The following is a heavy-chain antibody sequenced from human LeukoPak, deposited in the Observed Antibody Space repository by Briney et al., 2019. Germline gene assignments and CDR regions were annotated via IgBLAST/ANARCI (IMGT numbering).Heavy chain of an antibody. CDR2: IYYSGST. CDR1: GGSISSSSYY. V-gene: IGHV4-39*01. J-gene: IGHJ6*03. Sequence: SETLSLTCTVSGGSISSSSYYWGWIRQPPGKGLEWIGSIYYSGSTYYNPSLKSRVTISVDTSKNQFSLKLSSVTAADTAVYYCARLYGGNSFYYYYCMEVWGKGTTVTVSS. CDR3: ARLYGGNSFYYYYCMEV. D-gene: IGHD4-23*01.